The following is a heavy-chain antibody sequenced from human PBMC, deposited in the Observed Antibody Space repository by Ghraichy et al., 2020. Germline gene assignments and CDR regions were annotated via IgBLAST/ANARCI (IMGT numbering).Heavy chain of an antibody. CDR2: IYPGDSDT. Sequence: GESLNISCKGSGYSFTSYWIGWVRQMPGKGLEWMGIIYPGDSDTRYSPSFQGQVTISADKSISTAYLQWSSLKASDTAMYYCARHAWFGELLHYLDAFDIWGQGTMVTVSS. CDR3: ARHAWFGELLHYLDAFDI. V-gene: IGHV5-51*01. J-gene: IGHJ3*02. CDR1: GYSFTSYW. D-gene: IGHD3-10*01.